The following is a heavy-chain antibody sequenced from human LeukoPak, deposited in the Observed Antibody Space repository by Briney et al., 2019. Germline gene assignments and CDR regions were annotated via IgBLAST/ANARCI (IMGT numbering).Heavy chain of an antibody. Sequence: GGSLRLSCAASGFTVSSNYMSWVRQAPGKGLEWVSVIYSGGSTCYADSVKGRFTISRDNSKNTLYLQMNSLRAEDTAVYYCARDSSDYGGKGVDYWGQGTLVTVSS. CDR2: IYSGGST. J-gene: IGHJ4*02. D-gene: IGHD4-23*01. CDR3: ARDSSDYGGKGVDY. V-gene: IGHV3-53*01. CDR1: GFTVSSNY.